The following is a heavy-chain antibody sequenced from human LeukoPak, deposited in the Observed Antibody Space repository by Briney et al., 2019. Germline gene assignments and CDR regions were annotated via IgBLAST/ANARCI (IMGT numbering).Heavy chain of an antibody. D-gene: IGHD4/OR15-4a*01. CDR3: ARGSYGGGQGYAFDI. CDR2: IYAGGST. J-gene: IGHJ3*02. V-gene: IGHV4-4*07. CDR1: GGSISTYY. Sequence: PSETLSLTCTVSGGSISTYYWSWIRQPAGQGLEWIGRIYAGGSTNYNPSLKSRVTMSVDTSKNQFSLKLSSVTAADTAVYYCARGSYGGGQGYAFDIWGQGTMVTVSS.